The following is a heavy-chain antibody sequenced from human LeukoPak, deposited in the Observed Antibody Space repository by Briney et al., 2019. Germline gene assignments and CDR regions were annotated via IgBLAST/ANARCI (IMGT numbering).Heavy chain of an antibody. J-gene: IGHJ3*02. CDR2: IYYSGST. Sequence: PSETLSLTCTVSGGSISSSSYYWGWIRQPPGKGLEWIGSIYYSGSTYYNPSLKSRVTISVDTSKNQFSLKLSSVTAADTAVYYCARPNVVADPDAFDIWGQGTMLTVSS. CDR3: ARPNVVADPDAFDI. CDR1: GGSISSSSYY. D-gene: IGHD2-15*01. V-gene: IGHV4-39*01.